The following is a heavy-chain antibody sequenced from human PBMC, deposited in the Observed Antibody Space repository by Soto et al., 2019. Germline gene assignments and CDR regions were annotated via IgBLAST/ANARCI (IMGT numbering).Heavy chain of an antibody. CDR1: GGTFSSYA. CDR3: ATLLAVGYCSSTSCYYGMDV. J-gene: IGHJ6*02. Sequence: SVKVSCKASGGTFSSYAISWLRQAPGQGLEWMGGIIPIFGTANYAQKFQGRVTITADKSTSTAYMELSSLRSEDTAVYYCATLLAVGYCSSTSCYYGMDVWGQGTTVTVSS. CDR2: IIPIFGTA. V-gene: IGHV1-69*06. D-gene: IGHD2-2*01.